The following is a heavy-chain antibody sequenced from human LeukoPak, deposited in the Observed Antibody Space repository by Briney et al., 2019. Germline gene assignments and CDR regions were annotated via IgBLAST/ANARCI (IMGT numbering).Heavy chain of an antibody. CDR1: GGSISSYY. V-gene: IGHV4-4*07. CDR2: IYTSGST. CDR3: ATSYYYDSSGYFDYHDY. Sequence: KPSETLSLTCTVSGGSISSYYWSWIRQPAGKGLEWIGRIYTSGSTNYNPSLKSRVTMSVDTSKNHFSLKLSSVTAADTAVYYCATSYYYDSSGYFDYHDYWGQGTLVTVSS. J-gene: IGHJ4*02. D-gene: IGHD3-22*01.